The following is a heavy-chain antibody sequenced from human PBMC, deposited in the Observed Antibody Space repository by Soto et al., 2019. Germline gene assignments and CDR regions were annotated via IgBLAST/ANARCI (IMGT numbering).Heavy chain of an antibody. D-gene: IGHD3-3*01. Sequence: SETLSLTCTVSGGSISSGGYYWSWIRQHPGKGLEWIGYIYYSGSTYYNPSLKSRVTISVDTSKNQFSLKLSSVAAADTAVYYCARGHYDLWSGYDDAFDIWGQGTMVTVSS. J-gene: IGHJ3*02. CDR3: ARGHYDLWSGYDDAFDI. CDR1: GGSISSGGYY. V-gene: IGHV4-31*03. CDR2: IYYSGST.